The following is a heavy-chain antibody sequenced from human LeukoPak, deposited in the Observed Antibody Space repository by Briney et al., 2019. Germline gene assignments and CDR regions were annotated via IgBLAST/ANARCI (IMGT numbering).Heavy chain of an antibody. CDR1: GFSFDTYV. CDR2: ISGGGHHT. D-gene: IGHD5-24*01. J-gene: IGHJ4*02. Sequence: GGSLRLSCAASGFSFDTYVMSWVRQAPGRGLEWVSSISGGGHHTYYADSVKGWLTISRDNSKSSLFLHMSSLTVEDSAVYYCAKGISADGYNFERGADYWGQGTLVIVSS. CDR3: AKGISADGYNFERGADY. V-gene: IGHV3-23*01.